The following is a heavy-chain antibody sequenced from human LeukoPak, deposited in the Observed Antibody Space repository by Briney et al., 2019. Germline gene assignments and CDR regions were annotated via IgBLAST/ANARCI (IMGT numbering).Heavy chain of an antibody. V-gene: IGHV3-74*03. CDR3: SRSQFDY. CDR1: GFPFRSYW. Sequence: PGRSLRLSCEPSGFPFRSYWMLWVRQAPGKGLVWVSRISGAGTIKTYADFVRGRFTISRDNTKNILYLQMNSLRVEDTAIYFCSRSQFDYWGQGVLVTVSS. CDR2: ISGAGTIK. J-gene: IGHJ4*02.